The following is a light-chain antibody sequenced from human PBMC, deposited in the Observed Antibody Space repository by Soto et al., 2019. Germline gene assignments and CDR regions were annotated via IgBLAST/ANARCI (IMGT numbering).Light chain of an antibody. J-gene: IGKJ1*01. CDR1: QTISSW. CDR2: KAS. CDR3: QHYNSYSEA. Sequence: DIQMTQSPSTLSGSVGDRVTITCRASQTISSWLAWYQQKPGKAPKLLIYKASTLKSGVPSRFSVSGSGTEFTLTISSLQPADFATYYCQHYNSYSEAFGQWTKVELK. V-gene: IGKV1-5*03.